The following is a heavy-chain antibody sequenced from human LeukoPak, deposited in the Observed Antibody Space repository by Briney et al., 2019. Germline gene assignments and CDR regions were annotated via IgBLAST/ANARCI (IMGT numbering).Heavy chain of an antibody. V-gene: IGHV4-59*01. Sequence: SETLSLTCTVSGGSISSYYWSWIRQPPGKGLEWIGYIYYSGSTNYNPSLKSRVTISVDTSKNQFSLKLSSVTAADTAVYYCARGFLEWLFWLDPWGQGTLVTVSS. D-gene: IGHD3-3*01. CDR1: GGSISSYY. CDR2: IYYSGST. J-gene: IGHJ5*02. CDR3: ARGFLEWLFWLDP.